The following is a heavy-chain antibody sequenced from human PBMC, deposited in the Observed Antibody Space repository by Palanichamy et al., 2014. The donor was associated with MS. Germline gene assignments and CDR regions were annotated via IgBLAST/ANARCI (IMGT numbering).Heavy chain of an antibody. Sequence: GFTFSSYWMSWVRQAPGKGLEWVANIKQDGSEKYYVDSVKGRFTISRDNAKNSLYLQMNSLRAEDTAVYYCARDLLDITIFGVVYYMDVWGKGTTVTVSS. D-gene: IGHD3-3*01. CDR2: IKQDGSEK. V-gene: IGHV3-7*01. CDR1: GFTFSSYW. CDR3: ARDLLDITIFGVVYYMDV. J-gene: IGHJ6*03.